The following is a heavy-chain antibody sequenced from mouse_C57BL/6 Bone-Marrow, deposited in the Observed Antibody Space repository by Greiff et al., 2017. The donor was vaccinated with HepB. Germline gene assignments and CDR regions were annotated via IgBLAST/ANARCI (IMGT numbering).Heavy chain of an antibody. V-gene: IGHV1-7*01. CDR1: GYTFTSYW. D-gene: IGHD2-14*01. J-gene: IGHJ4*01. CDR2: INPSSGYT. CDR3: ARDRLQQEYAMDY. Sequence: VQLQQSGAELAKPGASVKLSCKASGYTFTSYWMHWVQQRPGQGLEWIGYINPSSGYTKYNQKFKDKATLTADKSSSTAYMQLGSLTYEDSAVYYCARDRLQQEYAMDYWGQGTSVTVSS.